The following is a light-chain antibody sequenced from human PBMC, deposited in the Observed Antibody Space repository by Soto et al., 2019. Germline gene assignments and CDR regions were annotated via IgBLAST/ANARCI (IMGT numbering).Light chain of an antibody. CDR1: SSDVGTYDF. CDR3: AAWDDSLSGWV. CDR2: EVT. J-gene: IGLJ3*02. V-gene: IGLV2-8*01. Sequence: QSALTQPPSASGSPGQSVTISCTGTSSDVGTYDFVSWYQQHPDKAPKLMIYEVTKRPSGVPDRFSGSKSGNTASLAISGLQSEDDANYYCAAWDDSLSGWVFGGGTKLTVL.